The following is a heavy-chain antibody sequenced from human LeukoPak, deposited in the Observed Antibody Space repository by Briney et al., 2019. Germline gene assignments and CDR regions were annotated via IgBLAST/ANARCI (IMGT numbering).Heavy chain of an antibody. Sequence: GGSLRLSCAASGFTFSSYGMHWVRQAPGKGLEWVAFIRYDGSNKYYADSVKGRFTISRDNSKNTLYLQMNSLRAEDTAVYYCAREDHYYDSSGYFQYWGQGTLVTVSS. CDR3: AREDHYYDSSGYFQY. J-gene: IGHJ1*01. V-gene: IGHV3-30*02. D-gene: IGHD3-22*01. CDR1: GFTFSSYG. CDR2: IRYDGSNK.